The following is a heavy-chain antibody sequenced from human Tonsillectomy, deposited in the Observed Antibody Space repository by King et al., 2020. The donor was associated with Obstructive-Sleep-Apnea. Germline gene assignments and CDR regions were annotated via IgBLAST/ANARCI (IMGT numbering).Heavy chain of an antibody. CDR1: GYSISNGYY. J-gene: IGHJ4*02. D-gene: IGHD3-10*01. CDR2: IYHVGST. Sequence: VQLQESGPGLVKPSETLSLTCSVFGYSISNGYYWGWIRQPPGRGLEWIGSIYHVGSTYSSPSLKSRVTISLDTSKNQFSLKLSSVTAADTAVYYCAREGYYYGSGNYQGYWGQGTLVTVSS. V-gene: IGHV4-38-2*02. CDR3: AREGYYYGSGNYQGY.